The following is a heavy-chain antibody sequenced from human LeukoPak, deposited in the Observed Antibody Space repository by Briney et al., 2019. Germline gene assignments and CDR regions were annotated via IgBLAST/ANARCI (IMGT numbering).Heavy chain of an antibody. Sequence: GGSLRLSCAASGFTFSSYGMHWVRQAPGKGLEWVAVIWYDGSNKYYADSVKGRFTISRDNSKNTLYLQMNSLRAEDTTVYYCARDLSAAGVFDYWGQGTLVTVSS. CDR3: ARDLSAAGVFDY. V-gene: IGHV3-33*01. J-gene: IGHJ4*02. D-gene: IGHD6-13*01. CDR1: GFTFSSYG. CDR2: IWYDGSNK.